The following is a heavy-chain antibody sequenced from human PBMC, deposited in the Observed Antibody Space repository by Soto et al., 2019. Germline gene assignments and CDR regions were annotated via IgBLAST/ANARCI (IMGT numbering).Heavy chain of an antibody. Sequence: GASVKVSCKASGGTFSSYAISWVRQAPGQGLEWMGGIISIFGSANYAQNFQGRVTITADESTSTAYMELSRLRSEDTAVYYCARGGGGKSHRYFYYYGMDVWGQGTTVTVSS. CDR3: ARGGGGKSHRYFYYYGMDV. CDR2: IISIFGSA. D-gene: IGHD2-15*01. V-gene: IGHV1-69*13. J-gene: IGHJ6*02. CDR1: GGTFSSYA.